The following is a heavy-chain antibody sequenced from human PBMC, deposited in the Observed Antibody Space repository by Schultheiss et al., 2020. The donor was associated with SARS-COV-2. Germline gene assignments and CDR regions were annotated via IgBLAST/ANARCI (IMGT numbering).Heavy chain of an antibody. CDR1: GFTFSSYA. J-gene: IGHJ4*02. D-gene: IGHD3-10*01. V-gene: IGHV3-30-3*01. Sequence: GGSLRLSCAASGFTFSSYAMSWVRQAPGKGLEWVAVISYDGSNKYYADSVKGRFTISRDNSKNTLYLQMNSLRAEDTAVYYCARGPITMVRGDLDYWGQGTLVTVSS. CDR2: ISYDGSNK. CDR3: ARGPITMVRGDLDY.